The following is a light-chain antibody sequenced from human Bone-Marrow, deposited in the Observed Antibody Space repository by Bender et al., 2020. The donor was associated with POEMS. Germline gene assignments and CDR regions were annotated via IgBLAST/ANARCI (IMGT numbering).Light chain of an antibody. CDR3: SSWDDSLSGWV. CDR2: SNY. Sequence: QSVVTQTPSASGTPGQRVTISCSGSSSNIGRNYVYWYQQLPGTAPRLVVYSNYQRPSGVPARFSGSKSGTSASLAISDIQSEDEGDYYCSSWDDSLSGWVFGGGTKLTVL. CDR1: SSNIGRNY. V-gene: IGLV1-47*02. J-gene: IGLJ3*02.